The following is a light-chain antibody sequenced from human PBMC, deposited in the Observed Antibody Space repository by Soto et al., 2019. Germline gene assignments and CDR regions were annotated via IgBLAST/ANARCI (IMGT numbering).Light chain of an antibody. CDR2: DGS. CDR3: QQHYNWPRIT. V-gene: IGKV3-11*01. Sequence: EIVLTQSPPTLSLSPGERATLSCRASQSISSFLAWYQQRPGQAPRLLISDGSNRATGIPARFSGSGSGTDFTLTITILVLEDFAVYYCQQHYNWPRITFGQGTRLEIK. CDR1: QSISSF. J-gene: IGKJ5*01.